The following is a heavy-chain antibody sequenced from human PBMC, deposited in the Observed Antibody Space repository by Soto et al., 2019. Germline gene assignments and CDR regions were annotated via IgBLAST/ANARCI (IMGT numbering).Heavy chain of an antibody. J-gene: IGHJ4*02. CDR1: GFTFSSYW. Sequence: EVQLVESGGGLVQPGGSLRLSCATSGFTFSSYWMHWVRQVPGKGLVWVSRINTDGSSTSYADSVKGRFTISTDNAKNTLYLLMNSLRVEDTAVYFCARGGGTGIFDYWGQGTLVTVSS. D-gene: IGHD1-1*01. V-gene: IGHV3-74*01. CDR3: ARGGGTGIFDY. CDR2: INTDGSST.